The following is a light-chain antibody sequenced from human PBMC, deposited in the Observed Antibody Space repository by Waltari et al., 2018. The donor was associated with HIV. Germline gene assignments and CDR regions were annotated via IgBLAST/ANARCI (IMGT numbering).Light chain of an antibody. Sequence: DIQLTQSPSFLSASLGDRLTITCRASQGISSSLAWYQQKPGKAPNLLIFDASTLQVGVPSRFSGSGSGTEFTLTVDSLQPEDFATYYCQQLKSYPHTFGGGTRVEI. V-gene: IGKV1-9*01. CDR2: DAS. J-gene: IGKJ4*01. CDR1: QGISSS. CDR3: QQLKSYPHT.